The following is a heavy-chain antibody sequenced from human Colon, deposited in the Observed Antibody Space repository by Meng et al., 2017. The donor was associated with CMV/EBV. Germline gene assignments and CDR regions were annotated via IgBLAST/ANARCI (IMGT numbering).Heavy chain of an antibody. V-gene: IGHV3-21*01. J-gene: IGHJ3*02. CDR2: ISSSSNYI. Sequence: GESLKISCAASGFTFSSYSMNWVRQAPGKGLEWVSSISSSSNYIYYADSVKGRFTISRDNAKNSLYLQMNSLRAEDTAVYYCARDPFIKAFDIWGQGTMVTVSS. CDR3: ARDPFIKAFDI. CDR1: GFTFSSYS.